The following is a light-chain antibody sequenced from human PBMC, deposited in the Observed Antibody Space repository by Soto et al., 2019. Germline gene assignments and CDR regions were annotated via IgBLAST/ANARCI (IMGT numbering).Light chain of an antibody. CDR2: WAS. J-gene: IGKJ2*01. Sequence: DIVMIQSPDSLAVSLGERATINCKSSQSVLYSSNNKNYLAWYQQKPGQPPKLLIYWASTRESGVPDRFSGSGSGADFTLTISSLQAEDVAVYYCQQYYSLPRTFGQGTKLEIE. CDR1: QSVLYSSNNKNY. V-gene: IGKV4-1*01. CDR3: QQYYSLPRT.